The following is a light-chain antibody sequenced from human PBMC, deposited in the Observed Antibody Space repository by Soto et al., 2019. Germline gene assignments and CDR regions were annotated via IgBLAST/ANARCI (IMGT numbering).Light chain of an antibody. V-gene: IGKV3-20*01. CDR2: GAS. Sequence: EIVLTQSPGTLSWSAGERATLSCRASQSVSSSYLAWYQQKPGQAPRLLIYGASSRATGIPDRFSGSGSGTDFTLTISRLEPEDFAVYYCQQYGSSGYTFGQGTKLEIK. CDR1: QSVSSSY. CDR3: QQYGSSGYT. J-gene: IGKJ2*01.